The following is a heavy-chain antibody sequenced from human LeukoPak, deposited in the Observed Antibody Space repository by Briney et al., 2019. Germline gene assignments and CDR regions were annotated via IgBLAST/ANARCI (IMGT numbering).Heavy chain of an antibody. V-gene: IGHV1-18*01. CDR1: GYTFNSYA. CDR3: ARDEKRSSGWYPAGAFDI. D-gene: IGHD6-19*01. CDR2: ISNYNGDT. J-gene: IGHJ3*02. Sequence: GASVKVSCKASGYTFNSYAFSWVRQAPGQGLEWVGWISNYNGDTNYAQKFQGRVTMTTDTSTKTSHMELRNLGSDDTAVYYCARDEKRSSGWYPAGAFDIWGQGTMVTVSS.